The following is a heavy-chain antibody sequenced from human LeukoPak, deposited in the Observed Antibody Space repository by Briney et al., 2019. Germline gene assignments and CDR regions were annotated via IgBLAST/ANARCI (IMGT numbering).Heavy chain of an antibody. CDR3: ARGVRDGYNLAGYYHYYMDV. D-gene: IGHD5-24*01. CDR1: GGTFSSHA. V-gene: IGHV1-69*05. Sequence: SVKVSCKASGGTFSSHAISWVRQAPGQGLEWVGRIIPIFGTANYAQKFQGRVTITTDESTSTAYMELSSLRSEDTAVYYCARGVRDGYNLAGYYHYYMDVWGKGTTVTVSS. J-gene: IGHJ6*03. CDR2: IIPIFGTA.